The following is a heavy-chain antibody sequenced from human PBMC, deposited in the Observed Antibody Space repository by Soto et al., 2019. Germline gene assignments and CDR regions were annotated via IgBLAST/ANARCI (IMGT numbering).Heavy chain of an antibody. CDR3: ARDQAYGGTPNYYFDL. CDR2: INAGNGNT. V-gene: IGHV1-3*01. CDR1: GYTFTNFF. D-gene: IGHD2-21*01. J-gene: IGHJ2*01. Sequence: QVQLVQSGAEVKKPGASVKVSCKASGYTFTNFFMHWVRQAPGQSLEWMGWINAGNGNTTYSQKFQGRVTINRDTSASTLYMELASLTSEDTAVYFCARDQAYGGTPNYYFDLWGRGTLVTVSS.